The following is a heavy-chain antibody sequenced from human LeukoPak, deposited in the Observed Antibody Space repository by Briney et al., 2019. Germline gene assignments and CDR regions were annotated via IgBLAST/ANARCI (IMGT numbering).Heavy chain of an antibody. CDR3: ATDPSRGPNCQVALDY. Sequence: GGSLRFSCAACGFTFSSYWMQWARHGPGKGLVWVSRVNSDGRRTKYADSVKGRFTISRDHTTNTLYLQMNSLRAADAALFYYATDPSRGPNCQVALDYWGQGTLVTVSS. CDR2: VNSDGRRT. J-gene: IGHJ4*02. CDR1: GFTFSSYW. V-gene: IGHV3-74*01. D-gene: IGHD1-1*01.